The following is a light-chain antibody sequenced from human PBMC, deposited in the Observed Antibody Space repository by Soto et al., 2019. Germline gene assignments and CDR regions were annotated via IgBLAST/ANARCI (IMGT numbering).Light chain of an antibody. CDR2: GAS. CDR3: QQKGQT. CDR1: QSVSSSY. J-gene: IGKJ1*01. Sequence: EIVLTQTKDTLSLSPGERATLSCRASQSVSSSYLAWYQQKPGQAPRLLIYGASSRATGIPDRFSGSGSGTDFTLTISRLEPEDFAVYFCQQKGQTFCQGTKVDI. V-gene: IGKV3-20*01.